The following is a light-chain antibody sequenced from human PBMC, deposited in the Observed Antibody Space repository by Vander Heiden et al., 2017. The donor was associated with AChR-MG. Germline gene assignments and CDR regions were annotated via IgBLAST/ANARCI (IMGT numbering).Light chain of an antibody. V-gene: IGKV1-5*03. CDR3: QQDSSYFRT. CDR1: QSISSW. J-gene: IGKJ1*01. Sequence: DIQMIQSPSTLFASVGDRVTITCRASQSISSWLAWYQQKPGKAPKLLIYKASTLESGVPSRFSGSGSGTEFTLTISSLQPDDFATYYCQQDSSYFRTFGQGTKVEIK. CDR2: KAS.